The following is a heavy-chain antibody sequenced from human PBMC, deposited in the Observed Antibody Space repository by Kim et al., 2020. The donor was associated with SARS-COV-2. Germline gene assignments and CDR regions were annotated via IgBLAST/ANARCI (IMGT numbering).Heavy chain of an antibody. D-gene: IGHD5-12*01. CDR3: ARGGGTVTGKMATITYY. J-gene: IGHJ4*02. CDR1: GFTFSSYA. V-gene: IGHV3-23*01. Sequence: GGSLRLSCAASGFTFSSYAMSWVRQAPGKGLEWVSAISGSGGSTYYADSVKGRFTISRDNSKNTQYLQMNSLRAEDTAVYYCARGGGTVTGKMATITYYWGQGTLVTVSS. CDR2: ISGSGGST.